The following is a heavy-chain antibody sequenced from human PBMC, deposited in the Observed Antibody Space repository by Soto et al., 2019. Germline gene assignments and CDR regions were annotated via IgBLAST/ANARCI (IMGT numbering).Heavy chain of an antibody. Sequence: QVQLVQSGAEVKKPGASVKVSCKASGYTFTSYAISWVRQAPGQGLELVGWISAYNGNRKYAQKLQGRVPMTTDASTSTAYMVRRSLRCDDTAMNYCARDAKMATMTRTLRYIGFDPWGQGTLVTVSS. CDR2: ISAYNGNR. V-gene: IGHV1-18*01. CDR1: GYTFTSYA. CDR3: ARDAKMATMTRTLRYIGFDP. D-gene: IGHD5-12*01. J-gene: IGHJ5*02.